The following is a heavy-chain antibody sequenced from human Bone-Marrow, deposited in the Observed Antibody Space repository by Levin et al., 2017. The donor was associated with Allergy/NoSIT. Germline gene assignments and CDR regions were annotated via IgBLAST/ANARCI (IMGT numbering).Heavy chain of an antibody. CDR2: ISYDGSNK. J-gene: IGHJ4*02. D-gene: IGHD2-2*01. V-gene: IGHV3-30*03. CDR3: KAHQLRSPIFDY. Sequence: GESLKISCAASGFTFSSYGMHWVRQAPGKGLEWVAVISYDGSNKYYADSVKGRFTISRDNSKNTLYLQMNSLRAEDTAVYYCKAHQLRSPIFDYWGQGTLVTVSS. CDR1: GFTFSSYG.